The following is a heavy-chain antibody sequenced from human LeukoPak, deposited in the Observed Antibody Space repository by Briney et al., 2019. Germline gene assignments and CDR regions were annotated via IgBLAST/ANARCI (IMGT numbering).Heavy chain of an antibody. CDR2: FSGSGGST. CDR3: AKDYGSG. Sequence: GGTLRLSCAASGSPFSSFDMSGVGQAPGKGREWVSAFSGSGGSTYSANSVKGRFTISGDNSKNTLYMQMNCLRTEDTAVYYCAKDYGSGGGQGTLVTVSS. D-gene: IGHD2-2*03. CDR1: GSPFSSFD. V-gene: IGHV3-23*01. J-gene: IGHJ4*02.